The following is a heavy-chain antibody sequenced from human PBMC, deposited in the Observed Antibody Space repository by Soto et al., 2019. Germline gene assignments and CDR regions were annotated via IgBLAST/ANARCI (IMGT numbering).Heavy chain of an antibody. CDR1: GVSMVTGTNY. V-gene: IGHV4-39*01. CDR2: IYDSGTT. J-gene: IGHJ3*02. Sequence: SETLSLSCTGSGVSMVTGTNYWCWIRQPPVKGLGWIWTIYDSGTTDSNPSLKSRGTISVHTSTNHFYLKLTSVTGAVTRVSDCARSSGGGAFDTWGQGPMVT. CDR3: ARSSGGGAFDT. D-gene: IGHD2-15*01.